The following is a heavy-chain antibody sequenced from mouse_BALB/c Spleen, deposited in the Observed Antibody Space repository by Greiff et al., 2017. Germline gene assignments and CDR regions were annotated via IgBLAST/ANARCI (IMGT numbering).Heavy chain of an antibody. CDR1: GFSLTSYG. CDR2: IWAGGST. Sequence: VQRVESGPGLVAPSQSLSITCTVSGFSLTSYGVHWVRQPPGKGLEWLGVIWAGGSTNYNSALMSRLSISKDNSKSQVFLKMNSLQTDDTAMYYCARDEGTARATFFFDYGGQGTTLTVSS. CDR3: ARDEGTARATFFFDY. J-gene: IGHJ2*01. D-gene: IGHD3-2*01. V-gene: IGHV2-9*02.